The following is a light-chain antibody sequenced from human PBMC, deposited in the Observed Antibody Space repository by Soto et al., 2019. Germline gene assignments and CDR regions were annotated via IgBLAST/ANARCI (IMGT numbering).Light chain of an antibody. CDR2: EVN. V-gene: IGLV2-14*02. J-gene: IGLJ2*01. CDR3: SSYTIINSVI. Sequence: QSALTQPASVSGSPGQSITVSCTGTSSAVGGYSLVSWYHQNPGNAPKLMIYEVNNRPSGVSNRFSGSKSGNTASLTISGLQAEDEADYYCSSYTIINSVIFGGGTKVTVL. CDR1: SSAVGGYSL.